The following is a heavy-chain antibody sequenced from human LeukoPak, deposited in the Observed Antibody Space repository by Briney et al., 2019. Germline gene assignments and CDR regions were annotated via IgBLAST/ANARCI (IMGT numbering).Heavy chain of an antibody. V-gene: IGHV4-59*01. Sequence: SETLSLTCTVSGGSISSYSWSWFRQPPGKGLEWIGQIYYSASTNYNPSLKSRVTMSLDTSKNHFSLKLSSVTAADTAVYYCARESTTYYDDSSAYYTPYYFDYWGQGTLVTVSS. CDR2: IYYSAST. J-gene: IGHJ4*02. D-gene: IGHD3-22*01. CDR1: GGSISSYS. CDR3: ARESTTYYDDSSAYYTPYYFDY.